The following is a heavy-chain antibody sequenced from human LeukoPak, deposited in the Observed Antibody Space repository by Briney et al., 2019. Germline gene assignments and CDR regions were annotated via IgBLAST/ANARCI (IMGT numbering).Heavy chain of an antibody. CDR3: ASTYDRSGYPDAFDI. J-gene: IGHJ3*02. CDR2: ISSSGSTI. V-gene: IGHV3-48*03. CDR1: GFTFSNYE. D-gene: IGHD3-22*01. Sequence: PGGSLRLSCAASGFTFSNYEMNWVRQAPGKGLEWVSYISSSGSTIYYADSVKGRFTISRDNAKNSLYLQINRLRAEDTALYYCASTYDRSGYPDAFDIWGQGTMVTVSS.